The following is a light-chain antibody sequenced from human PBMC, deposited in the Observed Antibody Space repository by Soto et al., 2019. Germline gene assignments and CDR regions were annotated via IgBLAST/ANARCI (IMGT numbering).Light chain of an antibody. Sequence: EIVMTQSPATLSVSPGERATLYCRASQSVSSNLAWYQQTPGQAPSLLIYCASTRATGTPARFSGSGSGTEFTLTIRRLQSEDFAVYYCQQYIRWPLTFGGGTKVDIK. CDR1: QSVSSN. CDR3: QQYIRWPLT. J-gene: IGKJ4*01. CDR2: CAS. V-gene: IGKV3-15*01.